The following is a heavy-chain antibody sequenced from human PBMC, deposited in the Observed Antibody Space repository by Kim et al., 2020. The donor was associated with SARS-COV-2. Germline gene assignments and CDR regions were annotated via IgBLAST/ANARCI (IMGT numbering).Heavy chain of an antibody. Sequence: SETLSLTCTVSGGSISSSSYYWGWIRQPPGKGLEWIGSIYYSGSTYYNPSLKSRVTISVDTSKNQFSLKLSSVTAADTAVYYCARDKLVGAAGRYNWFDP. CDR2: IYYSGST. J-gene: IGHJ5*02. CDR3: ARDKLVGAAGRYNWFDP. D-gene: IGHD2-15*01. V-gene: IGHV4-39*07. CDR1: GGSISSSSYY.